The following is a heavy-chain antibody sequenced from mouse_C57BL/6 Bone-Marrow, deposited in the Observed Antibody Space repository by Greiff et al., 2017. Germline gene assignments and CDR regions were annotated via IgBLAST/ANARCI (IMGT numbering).Heavy chain of an antibody. D-gene: IGHD2-2*01. CDR1: GYTFTSYW. Sequence: QVQLQQPGAELVRPGSSVKLSCKASGYTFTSYWMDWVKQRPGQGLEWIGNIYPSDSETHYNQKFKDKATLTVDKSSSTAYMQLSSLTSEDSAVYYCARGKNGYRGAMDYWCQGTSVIVSS. J-gene: IGHJ4*01. CDR2: IYPSDSET. V-gene: IGHV1-61*01. CDR3: ARGKNGYRGAMDY.